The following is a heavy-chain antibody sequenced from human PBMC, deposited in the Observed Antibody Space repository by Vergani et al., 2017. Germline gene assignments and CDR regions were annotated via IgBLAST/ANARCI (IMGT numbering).Heavy chain of an antibody. CDR3: VAYLIPESHYYYMDV. D-gene: IGHD1-14*01. CDR2: IYYSGST. CDR1: GGHISSGGYY. V-gene: IGHV4-31*03. Sequence: QVQLQESGPGLVKPSQTLSLICTVSGGHISSGGYYWSWIRQRPGKGLGWIGYIYYSGSTYYNPSLKRRVTISVHTSKHQFSLKLSTVTAADTAVYYCVAYLIPESHYYYMDVWGKGTTVTVSS. J-gene: IGHJ6*03.